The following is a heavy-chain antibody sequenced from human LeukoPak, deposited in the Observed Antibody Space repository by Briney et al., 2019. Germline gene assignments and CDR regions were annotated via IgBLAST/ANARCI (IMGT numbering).Heavy chain of an antibody. CDR3: AREKGIAARGWFDP. Sequence: GGSLRLSCAASGFTVSSNYMSWVRQAPGKELEWVSVIYSGGSTYYADSVKGRFTISRDNSKNTLYLQMNRLRAEDTAVYYCAREKGIAARGWFDPWGQGTLVAVSS. D-gene: IGHD6-6*01. CDR2: IYSGGST. V-gene: IGHV3-66*02. J-gene: IGHJ5*02. CDR1: GFTVSSNY.